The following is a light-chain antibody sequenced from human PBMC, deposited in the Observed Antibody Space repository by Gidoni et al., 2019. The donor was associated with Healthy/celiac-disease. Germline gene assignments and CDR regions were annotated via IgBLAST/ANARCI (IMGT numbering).Light chain of an antibody. V-gene: IGKV1-5*03. CDR3: QQYNSYSFT. CDR1: QSISSW. J-gene: IGKJ3*01. Sequence: DIQMTQSPSTLSASVGDRVTITCRASQSISSWLAWYQQKPGKAPKLLIYKASSLESGVPSRFSGSGSGTEFTLTISSRQPDDFATYSCQQYNSYSFTFGPGTKVDIK. CDR2: KAS.